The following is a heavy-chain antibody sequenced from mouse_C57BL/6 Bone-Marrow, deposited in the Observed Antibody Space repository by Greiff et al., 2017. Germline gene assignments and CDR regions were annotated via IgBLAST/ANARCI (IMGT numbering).Heavy chain of an antibody. D-gene: IGHD1-1*01. V-gene: IGHV14-4*01. CDR2: IDPENGDT. CDR1: GFNIKDDY. Sequence: EVKLQESGAELVRPGASVKLSCTASGFNIKDDYMHWVKQRPEQGLEWIGWIDPENGDTEYASKFQGKATITADTSSNTAYLQLSSLTSEDTAVYYCTTSYYYGSSYDAMDYWGQGTSVTVSS. CDR3: TTSYYYGSSYDAMDY. J-gene: IGHJ4*01.